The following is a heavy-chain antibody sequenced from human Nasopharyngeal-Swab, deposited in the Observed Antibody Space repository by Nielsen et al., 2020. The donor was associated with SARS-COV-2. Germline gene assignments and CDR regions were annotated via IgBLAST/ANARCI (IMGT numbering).Heavy chain of an antibody. CDR3: ATSSGGNDFDY. Sequence: GESLKISCVGSGFLFSGYDMHWVRQAPGKGLEWVAVIPYDGINKYYADAVEGRFTISRDNSKDTLNLQMNSLRPEDTAVYYCATSSGGNDFDYWGQGTLVTVSS. J-gene: IGHJ4*02. D-gene: IGHD2-15*01. CDR1: GFLFSGYD. CDR2: IPYDGINK. V-gene: IGHV3-30*03.